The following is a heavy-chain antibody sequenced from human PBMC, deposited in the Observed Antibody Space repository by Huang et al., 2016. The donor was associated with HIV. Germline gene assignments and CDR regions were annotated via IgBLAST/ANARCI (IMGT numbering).Heavy chain of an antibody. CDR2: INHSGST. V-gene: IGHV4-34*01. J-gene: IGHJ4*02. CDR1: GGSFSGYY. CDR3: AREWLGGYDY. Sequence: QVQLQQWGAGLLKPSETLSLTCAVYGGSFSGYYWTWIRQPPGKGLEWIGEINHSGSTNYNPARKSRVTMSVDTSKKQFSLRLRSVTAADTAVYYCAREWLGGYDYWGQGTQVTVSS. D-gene: IGHD2-15*01.